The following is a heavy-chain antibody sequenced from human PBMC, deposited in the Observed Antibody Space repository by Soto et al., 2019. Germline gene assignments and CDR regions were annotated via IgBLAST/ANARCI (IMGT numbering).Heavy chain of an antibody. D-gene: IGHD3-16*01. V-gene: IGHV3-23*01. CDR2: ISGSGGST. CDR1: GFTFSNYA. J-gene: IGHJ4*02. Sequence: GGSLRLSCAGSGFTFSNYAMSWVRQAPGKGLAWVSAISGSGGSTYYADSVKGRFTISRDNSKNTLYLQMNSLRAEDTALYYCAKVPGGDTGRFECWGQGTLGRVSS. CDR3: AKVPGGDTGRFEC.